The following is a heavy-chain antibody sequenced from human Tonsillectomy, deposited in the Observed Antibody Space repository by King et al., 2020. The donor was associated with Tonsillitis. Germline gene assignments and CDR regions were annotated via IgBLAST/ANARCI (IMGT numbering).Heavy chain of an antibody. D-gene: IGHD4-17*01. CDR3: SRRDGALDYYYYGMDV. CDR1: GFTFSSYA. V-gene: IGHV3-30-3*01. J-gene: IGHJ6*02. Sequence: VQLVESGGGVVQPGRSLRLSCAASGFTFSSYAMHWVRQAPGKGLECVADISYDGSNKYYPDSVKGRFTISRDNSKNTLYLQMNSLRAEVTAVYFCSRRDGALDYYYYGMDVWGQGTTVTVSS. CDR2: ISYDGSNK.